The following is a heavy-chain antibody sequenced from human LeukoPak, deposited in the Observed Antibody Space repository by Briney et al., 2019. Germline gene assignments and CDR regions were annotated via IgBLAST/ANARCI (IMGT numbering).Heavy chain of an antibody. J-gene: IGHJ5*02. CDR3: ARGGKQRLASKQRPNWFDP. CDR1: GGSFSGYY. CDR2: INHIGST. D-gene: IGHD6-19*01. V-gene: IGHV4-34*01. Sequence: SETLSLTCAVYGGSFSGYYWSWIRQPPGKGLEWIGEINHIGSTNYNPSLKSRVTISVGTSKNQFSLKLNSVTGADTAVYYCARGGKQRLASKQRPNWFDPWGQGTLVTVSS.